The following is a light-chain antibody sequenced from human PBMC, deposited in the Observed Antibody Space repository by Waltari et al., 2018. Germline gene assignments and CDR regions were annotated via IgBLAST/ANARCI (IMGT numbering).Light chain of an antibody. CDR3: YSSDTTGLRV. CDR2: EDT. J-gene: IGLJ1*01. Sequence: SYELTQPPSVSVSPGQTARITCSGHELPRKYAYWFQQKSGQAPRLVIYEDTKRPPGIPARFSGSSSGTVATLTITGAQVDDEADYYCYSSDTTGLRVFGGGTTVVVL. V-gene: IGLV3-10*01. CDR1: ELPRKY.